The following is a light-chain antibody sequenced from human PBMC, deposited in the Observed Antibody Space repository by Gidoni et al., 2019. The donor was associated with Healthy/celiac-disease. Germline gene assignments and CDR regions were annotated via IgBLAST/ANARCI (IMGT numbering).Light chain of an antibody. Sequence: QSVLTQPPSVSRAPGQRVTISCTGSSSTIGAGYDVPWYQQLPGTAPKLLIYGNSNRPSGVPDRFSGSKSGTSASLAITGLQAEDEADYYCQSYDSSLSGVVFGGGTKLTVL. CDR3: QSYDSSLSGVV. CDR1: SSTIGAGYD. CDR2: GNS. V-gene: IGLV1-40*01. J-gene: IGLJ2*01.